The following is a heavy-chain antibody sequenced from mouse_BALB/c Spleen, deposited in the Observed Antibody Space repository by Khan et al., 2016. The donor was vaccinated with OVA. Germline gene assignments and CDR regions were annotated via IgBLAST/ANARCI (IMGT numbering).Heavy chain of an antibody. CDR1: GFTFSSFG. Sequence: EVELVESGGGLVQPGGSRKLSCAASGFTFSSFGMHWVRQAPKKGLEWVAYMSSGSSTIYYVDTVKGRFTISRDNPKNTLFLQMTSLRSEDTAMYVCARAGGDFHWYFDVWGAGTSVTVSS. D-gene: IGHD2-13*01. CDR3: ARAGGDFHWYFDV. J-gene: IGHJ1*01. V-gene: IGHV5-17*02. CDR2: MSSGSSTI.